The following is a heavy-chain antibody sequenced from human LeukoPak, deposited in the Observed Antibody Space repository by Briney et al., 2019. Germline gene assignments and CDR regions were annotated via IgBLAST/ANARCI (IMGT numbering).Heavy chain of an antibody. CDR1: GYSISSGYY. J-gene: IGHJ4*02. CDR3: ARDRGTGYSGYDLDY. D-gene: IGHD5-12*01. CDR2: IYYTGST. V-gene: IGHV4-38-2*02. Sequence: SETLSLTCTVSGYSISSGYYWGWIRQPPGKGLEWIGSIYYTGSTYYNPSLKSRVTISVDTSKNQFSLKLSSVTAADTAVYYCARDRGTGYSGYDLDYWGQGTLVTVSS.